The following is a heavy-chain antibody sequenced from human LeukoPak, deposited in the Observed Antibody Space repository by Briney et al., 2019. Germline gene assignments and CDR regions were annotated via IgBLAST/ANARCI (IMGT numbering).Heavy chain of an antibody. CDR3: ARPYSSSWPWGAFDI. V-gene: IGHV4-39*01. Sequence: PSETLSLTCTVSGGSISISSYYWGWIRQPPGKGLEWIGNIYYSGSTYYNPSLKSRVTISVDTSKNQFFLKLTSVTAADTAVYYCARPYSSSWPWGAFDIWGQGTMVTVSS. CDR2: IYYSGST. D-gene: IGHD6-13*01. CDR1: GGSISISSYY. J-gene: IGHJ3*02.